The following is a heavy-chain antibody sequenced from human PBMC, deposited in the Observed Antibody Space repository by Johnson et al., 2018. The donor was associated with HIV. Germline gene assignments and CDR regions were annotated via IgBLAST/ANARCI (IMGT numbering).Heavy chain of an antibody. V-gene: IGHV3-23*04. CDR1: TFTFSSYA. D-gene: IGHD2-21*02. Sequence: VQLVETGGGVVQPGRSLRLSCAASTFTFSSYAMHWVRQAPGKGLEWVSAISGSGGSTYYADSVKGRFTISRDNSKNTLYLQMNSLRAEDTAVYYCAKDRVVTNDAFDIWGQGTMVTVSS. CDR3: AKDRVVTNDAFDI. J-gene: IGHJ3*02. CDR2: ISGSGGST.